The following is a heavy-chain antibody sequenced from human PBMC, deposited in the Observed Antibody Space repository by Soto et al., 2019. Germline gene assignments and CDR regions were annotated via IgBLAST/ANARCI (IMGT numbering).Heavy chain of an antibody. Sequence: QVQLVQSGAEVKKPGSSVKVSCKASGGTFSSYAISWVRQAPGQGLEWMGGIIPIFGTANYAQKFQGRVTITADESTSTAYMELSGLRSEDTAVYYCARDAIVVVTATQYYYYYGMDVWGQGTTVTVSS. D-gene: IGHD2-21*02. CDR2: IIPIFGTA. CDR1: GGTFSSYA. CDR3: ARDAIVVVTATQYYYYYGMDV. J-gene: IGHJ6*02. V-gene: IGHV1-69*01.